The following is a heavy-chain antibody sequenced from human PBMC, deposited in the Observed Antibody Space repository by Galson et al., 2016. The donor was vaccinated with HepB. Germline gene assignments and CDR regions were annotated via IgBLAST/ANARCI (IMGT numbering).Heavy chain of an antibody. CDR3: AKDRENHYDTSGFSGNDY. CDR1: GFTFRSYG. Sequence: LRLSCAASGFTFRSYGMSWVRQAPGKGLEWVSAISGGGGSTYCADSVRGRFSISRDNSKNTVYLQLKSLSAEDTAIYYCAKDRENHYDTSGFSGNDYWGQGTLVTVSS. V-gene: IGHV3-23*01. J-gene: IGHJ4*02. CDR2: ISGGGGST. D-gene: IGHD3-22*01.